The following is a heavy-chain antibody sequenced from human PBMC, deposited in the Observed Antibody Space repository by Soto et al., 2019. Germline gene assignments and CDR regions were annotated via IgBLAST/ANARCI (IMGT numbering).Heavy chain of an antibody. CDR3: AGGNDKTWDSDS. Sequence: EVQLVESGGGLAQPGGSLRLSCAASGFTFSSYWMSWVRQAPGKGLEWVANIIRDGAETFYVDSVKGRFTISRDNSKNSLYLQMNNLRAEDTAVYYCAGGNDKTWDSDSWGQGTLVTISS. D-gene: IGHD7-27*01. V-gene: IGHV3-7*03. J-gene: IGHJ4*02. CDR1: GFTFSSYW. CDR2: IIRDGAET.